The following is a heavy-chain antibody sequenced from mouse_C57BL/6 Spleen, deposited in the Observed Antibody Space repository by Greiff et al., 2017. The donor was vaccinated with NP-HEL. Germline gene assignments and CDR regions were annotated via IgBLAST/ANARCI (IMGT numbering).Heavy chain of an antibody. CDR1: GFTFSDYG. V-gene: IGHV5-17*01. CDR3: ARHSTYAIDY. J-gene: IGHJ4*01. Sequence: DVMLVESGGGLVKPGGSLKLSCAASGFTFSDYGMHWVRQAPEKGLEWVAYISSGSSTIYYADTVKGRFTISRDNDKNTLFLHMTSLGSEDTAMYYCARHSTYAIDYWGQGTSVTVSS. D-gene: IGHD2-5*01. CDR2: ISSGSSTI.